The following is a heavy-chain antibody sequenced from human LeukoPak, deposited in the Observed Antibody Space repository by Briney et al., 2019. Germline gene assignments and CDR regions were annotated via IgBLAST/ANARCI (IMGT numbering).Heavy chain of an antibody. V-gene: IGHV4-39*07. J-gene: IGHJ4*02. D-gene: IGHD3-3*01. CDR3: ARAPYDFWSGYYGGLYFDY. Sequence: SETLSLTCTVSGGSISSSSYYWGWIRQPPGKGLEWIGSMYYSGSTYYNPSLKSRVTISVDTSKNQFSLKLSSVTAADTAVYYCARAPYDFWSGYYGGLYFDYWGQGTLVTVSS. CDR2: MYYSGST. CDR1: GGSISSSSYY.